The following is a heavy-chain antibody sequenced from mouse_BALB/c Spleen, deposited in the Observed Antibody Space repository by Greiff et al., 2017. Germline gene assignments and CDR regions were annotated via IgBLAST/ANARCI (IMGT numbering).Heavy chain of an antibody. V-gene: IGHV1-87*01. CDR3: ARGIAYYYGLDY. CDR2: IYPGDGDT. CDR1: GYTFTSYW. Sequence: QVQLKQSGAELARPGASVKLSCKASGYTFTSYWMQWVKQRPGQGLEWIGAIYPGDGDTRYTQKFKGKATLTADKSSSPAYMQLSSLASEDSAVYYCARGIAYYYGLDYWGQGTTLTVSS. J-gene: IGHJ2*01. D-gene: IGHD1-1*01.